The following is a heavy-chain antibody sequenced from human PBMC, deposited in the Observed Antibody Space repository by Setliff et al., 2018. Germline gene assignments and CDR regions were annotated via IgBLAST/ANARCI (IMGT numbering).Heavy chain of an antibody. D-gene: IGHD3-3*01. V-gene: IGHV1-18*01. CDR3: ARAQSWSGGPYYFDN. CDR1: GYTFTNYG. Sequence: ASVKVSCKASGYTFTNYGFSWVRQAPGQGLEWMGWISTYNGHTNYAQKLQGRVTLTTDTATSTAYMELRSLRSDDTAVYYCARAQSWSGGPYYFDNWGQGTLVTVSS. CDR2: ISTYNGHT. J-gene: IGHJ4*02.